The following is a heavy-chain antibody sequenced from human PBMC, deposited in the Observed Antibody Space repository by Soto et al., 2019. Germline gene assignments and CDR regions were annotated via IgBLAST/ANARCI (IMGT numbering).Heavy chain of an antibody. CDR2: IYYSGST. J-gene: IGHJ4*02. CDR1: GGSISSYY. CDR3: ARHNYGSGSTYFDY. Sequence: QVQLQESGPGLVKPSETLSLTCTVSGGSISSYYWSWIRQPPGKGLEWIGYIYYSGSTNYNPSLKSRVTMSVDTSKNQLSLKLNSMTAADTAVYYCARHNYGSGSTYFDYWGQGTLVTVSS. D-gene: IGHD3-10*01. V-gene: IGHV4-59*08.